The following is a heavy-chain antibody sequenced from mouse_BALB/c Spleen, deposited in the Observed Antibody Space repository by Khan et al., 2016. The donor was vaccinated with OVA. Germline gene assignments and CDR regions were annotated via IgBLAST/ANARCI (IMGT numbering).Heavy chain of an antibody. CDR2: ILPGSGSN. D-gene: IGHD1-1*01. J-gene: IGHJ3*01. CDR1: GYTFSSYW. CDR3: ARVNYYGSSSWFGY. Sequence: QVQLKQSGAELMKPGASVKISCKATGYTFSSYWIEWVKQRPGHGLEWIGEILPGSGSNNYNEKFKGKAKFTADTSSNTAYMQLSSLTSEDSAVYYCARVNYYGSSSWFGYWGQGTLVTVS. V-gene: IGHV1-9*01.